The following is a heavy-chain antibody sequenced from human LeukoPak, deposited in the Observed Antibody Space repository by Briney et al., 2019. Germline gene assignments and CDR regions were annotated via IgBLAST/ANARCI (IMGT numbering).Heavy chain of an antibody. Sequence: ASVKVSCXTSGYSFTNYGVSWVRQARGQGPEWMEWISGENGNTNYAQKFQARFTMTTDTSTGTAYMELRSLRSDDTAVYYCARWGVHGTTTYCFDYWGQGSQVTVSS. CDR3: ARWGVHGTTTYCFDY. CDR2: ISGENGNT. V-gene: IGHV1-18*04. CDR1: GYSFTNYG. D-gene: IGHD2/OR15-2a*01. J-gene: IGHJ4*02.